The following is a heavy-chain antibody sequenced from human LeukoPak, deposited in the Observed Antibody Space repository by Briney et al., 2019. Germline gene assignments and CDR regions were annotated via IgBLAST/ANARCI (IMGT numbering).Heavy chain of an antibody. CDR1: GGSLNHYY. CDR2: IYYRGST. CDR3: ARGGDYGDLRYFDY. J-gene: IGHJ4*02. V-gene: IGHV4-59*01. Sequence: PSETLSLTCPVSGGSLNHYYWSWIRQPPGKGLAWIGYIYYRGSTNYTPSLKSRVTFSVETSKNQFSLKLNSVTAADTAVYYCARGGDYGDLRYFDYWGQGTLVTVSP. D-gene: IGHD4-17*01.